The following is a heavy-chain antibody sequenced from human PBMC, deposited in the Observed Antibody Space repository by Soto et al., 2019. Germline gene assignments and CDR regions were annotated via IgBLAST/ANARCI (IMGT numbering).Heavy chain of an antibody. CDR1: GGTFSIYA. CDR3: ASARYSSDYYHGLDV. J-gene: IGHJ6*02. Sequence: QVQLVQSGAEVKKPGSSVKVSCKASGGTFSIYAISWVRQAPGQGLEWMGGIIPIFGTANYAQKFQGRVTINEDESTSTAYMELRRLRYEETDVYYCASARYSSDYYHGLDVWGQGTTVTVSS. CDR2: IIPIFGTA. D-gene: IGHD5-18*01. V-gene: IGHV1-69*12.